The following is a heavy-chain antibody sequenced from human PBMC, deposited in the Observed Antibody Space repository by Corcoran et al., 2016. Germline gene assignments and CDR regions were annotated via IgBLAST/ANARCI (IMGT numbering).Heavy chain of an antibody. J-gene: IGHJ4*02. Sequence: EVQLVQSGSEVKKPGESLKISCQTSGFIFSTYWIGWVRQMPGKGLEWVGLINAGNSDTRYGPAFQGQVTISVDKSMSTAYLQWHSLRASDTAKYYCAGYSSGYGGDYWGQGTLVTVSS. V-gene: IGHV5-51*01. D-gene: IGHD3-22*01. CDR1: GFIFSTYW. CDR2: INAGNSDT. CDR3: AGYSSGYGGDY.